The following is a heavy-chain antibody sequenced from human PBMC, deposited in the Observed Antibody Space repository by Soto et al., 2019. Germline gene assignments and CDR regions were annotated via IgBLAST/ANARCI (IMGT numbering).Heavy chain of an antibody. CDR3: AREWSAAGHFYGMDG. Sequence: ASVKVSCKTSGYTFTSYDINWVRQAPGQGLEWVGWMNTNSDDTRSAQKFRGRLTLTRDKSMRAVYMKLSNLRPDDTAVYYCAREWSAAGHFYGMDGWGQGKTVTFSS. J-gene: IGHJ6*02. V-gene: IGHV1-8*01. CDR2: MNTNSDDT. CDR1: GYTFTSYD. D-gene: IGHD6-13*01.